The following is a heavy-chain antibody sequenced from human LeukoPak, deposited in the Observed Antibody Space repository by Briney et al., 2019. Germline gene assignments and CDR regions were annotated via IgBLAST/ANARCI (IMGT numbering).Heavy chain of an antibody. D-gene: IGHD6-19*01. V-gene: IGHV4-39*01. CDR1: GGSISSSSYY. Sequence: PSETLSLTCTVSGGSISSSSYYWGWIRQPPGKGLEWIGSIHHSGSTYYNPSLKSRVTISEDTSKNQFSLKVTSVTAADTAVYYCASSPYSSGWNNQWGQGTLVTVSS. CDR2: IHHSGST. J-gene: IGHJ4*02. CDR3: ASSPYSSGWNNQ.